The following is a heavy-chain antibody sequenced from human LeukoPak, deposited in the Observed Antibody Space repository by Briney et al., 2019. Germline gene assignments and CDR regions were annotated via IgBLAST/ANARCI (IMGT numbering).Heavy chain of an antibody. CDR3: ARDVAAIVGVTAWFDP. V-gene: IGHV1-18*01. CDR2: ISVDNGNT. J-gene: IGHJ5*02. CDR1: GYTFTKYG. D-gene: IGHD1-26*01. Sequence: ASVKVSCKASGYTFTKYGIDWVRQAPGQGLEWMGWISVDNGNTNYAQKFQGRVTMTTDTSTNTVYMELRSLRFDDSAVYYCARDVAAIVGVTAWFDPWGQGTLVTVSS.